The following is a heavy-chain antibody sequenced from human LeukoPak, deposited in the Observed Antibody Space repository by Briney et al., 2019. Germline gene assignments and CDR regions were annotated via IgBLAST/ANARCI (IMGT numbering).Heavy chain of an antibody. CDR2: IIPIFGTA. J-gene: IGHJ4*02. CDR3: ARGGVGDFWSGYYD. V-gene: IGHV1-69*05. D-gene: IGHD3-3*01. Sequence: GASVKVSCKASGGTFSSYAISWVRQAPGQGLEWMGGIIPIFGTANYAQKFQGRVTITTDESTSTAYMELSSLRSEDTAVYYCARGGVGDFWSGYYDWGQGTLVTVSS. CDR1: GGTFSSYA.